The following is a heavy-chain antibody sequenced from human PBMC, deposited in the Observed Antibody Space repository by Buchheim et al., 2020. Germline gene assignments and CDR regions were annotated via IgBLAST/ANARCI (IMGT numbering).Heavy chain of an antibody. CDR3: AKREEGGSYPPGYYGMDV. CDR1: GFTFSSYG. V-gene: IGHV3-23*04. CDR2: ISGSGGST. D-gene: IGHD1-26*01. Sequence: VQLVESGGGVVQPGRSLRLSCAASGFTFSSYGMHWVRQAPGKGLEWVSAISGSGGSTYYADSVKGRFTISRDNSKNTLYLQMNSLRAEDTAVYYCAKREEGGSYPPGYYGMDVWGQGTT. J-gene: IGHJ6*02.